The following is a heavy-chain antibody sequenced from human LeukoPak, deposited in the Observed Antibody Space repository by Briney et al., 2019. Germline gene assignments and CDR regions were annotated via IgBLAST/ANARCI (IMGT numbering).Heavy chain of an antibody. CDR1: GYTFTSYG. CDR2: IDPNSGGT. D-gene: IGHD2-2*02. CDR3: ARDCCYRGLYSDY. Sequence: ASVKVSCKASGYTFTSYGISWVRQAPGQGLEWMGWIDPNSGGTNYAQKFQGRVTMTRDTSTSTVYMELSSLRSEDTAVYYCARDCCYRGLYSDYWGQGTLVTVSS. J-gene: IGHJ4*02. V-gene: IGHV1-2*02.